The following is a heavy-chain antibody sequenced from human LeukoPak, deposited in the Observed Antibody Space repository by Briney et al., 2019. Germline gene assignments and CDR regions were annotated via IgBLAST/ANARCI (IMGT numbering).Heavy chain of an antibody. D-gene: IGHD6-6*01. J-gene: IGHJ6*03. CDR1: GFTFRTYA. CDR2: VGSDGSVK. V-gene: IGHV3-30*02. CDR3: ATGRIAAHYYYYYMDV. Sequence: GGSLRLSCGASGFTFRTYAMHWVRQAPGKGPEWVAFVGSDGSVKHYADSVKGRFTISRDDSKNTLYLQMNSLRAEDTAVYYCATGRIAAHYYYYYMDVWGKGTTVTVSS.